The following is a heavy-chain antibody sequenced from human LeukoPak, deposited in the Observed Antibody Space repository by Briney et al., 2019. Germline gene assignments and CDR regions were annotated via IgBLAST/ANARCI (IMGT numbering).Heavy chain of an antibody. CDR1: GGTFSSYA. J-gene: IGHJ4*02. CDR2: IIPIFGTA. V-gene: IGHV1-69*13. CDR3: ARGPRGGYSYGFGMWHYFDY. D-gene: IGHD5-18*01. Sequence: SVKVSCKASGGTFSSYAISWVRQAPGQGLEWMGGIIPIFGTANYAQKFQGRVTITADESTSTAYMELSSLRSEDTAVYYCARGPRGGYSYGFGMWHYFDYWGQGTLITVSS.